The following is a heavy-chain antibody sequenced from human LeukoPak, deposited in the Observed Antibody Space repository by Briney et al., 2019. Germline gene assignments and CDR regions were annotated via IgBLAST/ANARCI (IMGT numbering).Heavy chain of an antibody. CDR2: IYPGDSDT. CDR1: GYSFTRYW. V-gene: IGHV5-51*01. Sequence: GESLKISCKGSGYSFTRYWIGWVRQMPGKGLEWMGIIYPGDSDTRYSPSFQGQVSMSADKSSSTAYVQWSSLKASDTAIYYCARLDSTMFDSWGQGTLVTVPS. D-gene: IGHD5-18*01. J-gene: IGHJ4*02. CDR3: ARLDSTMFDS.